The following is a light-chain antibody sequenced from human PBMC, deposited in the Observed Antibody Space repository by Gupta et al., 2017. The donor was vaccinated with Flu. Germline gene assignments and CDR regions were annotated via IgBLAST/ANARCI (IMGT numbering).Light chain of an antibody. J-gene: IGLJ2*01. Sequence: QSVPTHPPSVSGAPGQRVTISCTETSSNIGAGYDVHWYLQLPGRSPKLPIYGNCKRPAGVPDRFSGSKSGTSASLSITGLQAEERSCYYCQSYENPLRGSVFGGGTKVTVL. V-gene: IGLV1-40*01. CDR2: GNC. CDR3: QSYENPLRGSV. CDR1: SSNIGAGYD.